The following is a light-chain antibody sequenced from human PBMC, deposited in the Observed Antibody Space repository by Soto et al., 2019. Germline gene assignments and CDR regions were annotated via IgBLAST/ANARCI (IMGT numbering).Light chain of an antibody. CDR3: QQYYRYPWM. J-gene: IGKJ1*01. CDR1: HGISTY. CDR2: SAS. Sequence: DIEMTQSPASLSTSVGGRVNITCRASHGISTYLGWYQQKPGKVPKSLIYSASNLQSGVPSRFSASGSGTEFTLTITDMQPDDFATYYCQQYYRYPWMFGQGTKVDIK. V-gene: IGKV1-16*01.